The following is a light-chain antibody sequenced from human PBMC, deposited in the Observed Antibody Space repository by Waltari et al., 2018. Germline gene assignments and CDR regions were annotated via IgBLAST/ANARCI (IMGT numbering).Light chain of an antibody. CDR3: QLYGTSPRFT. CDR1: QSVTNKY. V-gene: IGKV3-20*01. Sequence: EIVLAQSPGTLSLSPGETATLSCRATQSVTNKYLAWYQQKPGQPPRLLIYGVSNRATGIPYRFSGSGSGTDFTLTISRLEPEDFAVYYCQLYGTSPRFTFGPGTKVDIK. CDR2: GVS. J-gene: IGKJ3*01.